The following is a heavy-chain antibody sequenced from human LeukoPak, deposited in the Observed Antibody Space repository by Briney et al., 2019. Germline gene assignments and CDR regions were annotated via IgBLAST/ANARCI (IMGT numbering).Heavy chain of an antibody. D-gene: IGHD3-9*01. V-gene: IGHV4-39*01. Sequence: GSLRLSCAASGFTFSRHWMGWVRQAPGKGLAWIGNIYYSGTASYNPSLKSRVTISVDTSKNQFSLRLSSVTAADTAVYYCARRGDILTDYAFNYWGQGTLVTVSS. CDR3: ARRGDILTDYAFNY. J-gene: IGHJ4*02. CDR2: IYYSGTA. CDR1: GFTFSRHW.